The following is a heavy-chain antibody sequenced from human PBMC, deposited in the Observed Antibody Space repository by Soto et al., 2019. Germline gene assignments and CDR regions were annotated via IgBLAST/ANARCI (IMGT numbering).Heavy chain of an antibody. CDR1: GGSIATSSYF. Sequence: ETLSLTCTVSGGSIATSSYFWAWIRRPPGKGLEWIGSIDYRGTIYNNPSLKSRVTISVDTSKNHFSLKLDSVTAADTALYYCSRRAPEGFDPWGQGTLVTVSS. J-gene: IGHJ5*02. V-gene: IGHV4-39*02. CDR3: SRRAPEGFDP. CDR2: IDYRGTI.